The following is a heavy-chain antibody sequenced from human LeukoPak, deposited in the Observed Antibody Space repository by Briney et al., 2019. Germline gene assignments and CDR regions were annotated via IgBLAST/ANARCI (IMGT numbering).Heavy chain of an antibody. CDR2: ISTGGDI. CDR1: AGSICNSY. CDR3: VRGPGRGYDLEP. V-gene: IGHV4-4*08. Sequence: SENLSLTCAVSAGSICNSYCSWARQPPGKGLQFIGYISTGGDINYNPSLRSRATMSINPSNNQLSLTLTSVTTADTAVYFCVRGPGRGYDLEPWGQGSLVTVSS. J-gene: IGHJ5*02. D-gene: IGHD3-22*01.